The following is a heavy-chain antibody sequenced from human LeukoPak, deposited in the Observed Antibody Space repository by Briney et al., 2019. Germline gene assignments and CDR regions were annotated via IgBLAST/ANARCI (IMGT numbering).Heavy chain of an antibody. CDR2: IYYSGST. CDR1: GGSISSSSYY. CDR3: ARVGRITMVRGVIRGYYYMDV. J-gene: IGHJ6*03. Sequence: SETLSLTCTVSGGSISSSSYYWGWLRQPPGKGLEWIGSIYYSGSTYYNPSLKSRVTISVDTSKNQFSLKLSSVTAADTAVYYCARVGRITMVRGVIRGYYYMDVWGKGTTVTVSS. V-gene: IGHV4-39*01. D-gene: IGHD3-10*01.